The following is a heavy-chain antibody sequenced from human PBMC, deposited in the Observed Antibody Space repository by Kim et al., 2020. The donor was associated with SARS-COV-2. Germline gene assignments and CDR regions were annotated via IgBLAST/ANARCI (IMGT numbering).Heavy chain of an antibody. CDR3: ARGGHSSGYYGGVGY. V-gene: IGHV4-31*03. J-gene: IGHJ4*02. CDR2: IYYSGST. CDR1: GGSISSGGYY. D-gene: IGHD3-22*01. Sequence: SETLSLTCTVSGGSISSGGYYWSWIRQHPGKGLEWIGYIYYSGSTYYNPSLKSRVTISVDTSKNQFSLKLSSVTAADTAVYYCARGGHSSGYYGGVGYWGQGTLVTVSS.